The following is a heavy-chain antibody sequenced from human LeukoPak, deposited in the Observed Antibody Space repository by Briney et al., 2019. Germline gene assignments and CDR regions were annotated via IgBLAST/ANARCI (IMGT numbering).Heavy chain of an antibody. J-gene: IGHJ6*03. CDR3: ARDKPMTNSGRRYMDV. Sequence: GSLRLSCAASGFSFSYHGMNWVRQPPGKGLEWIGEINHSGSTNYNPSLKSRVTISVDTSKNQFSLKLSSVTAADTAVYYCARDKPMTNSGRRYMDVWGKGTTVTVSS. CDR2: INHSGST. CDR1: GFSFSYHG. D-gene: IGHD7-27*01. V-gene: IGHV4-34*01.